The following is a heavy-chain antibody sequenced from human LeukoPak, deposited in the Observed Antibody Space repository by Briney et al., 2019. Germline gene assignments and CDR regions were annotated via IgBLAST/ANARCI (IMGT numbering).Heavy chain of an antibody. J-gene: IGHJ4*02. V-gene: IGHV1-2*02. CDR2: INPNSGGT. CDR1: GYTFTGYY. CDR3: ASFSRFLEWLTIDY. Sequence: GASVKVSCKASGYTFTGYYMHWVQQAPGQGLEWMGWINPNSGGTNYAQKFQGRVTMTRDTSISTAYMELSRLRSDDTAVYYCASFSRFLEWLTIDYWGQGTLVTVSS. D-gene: IGHD3-3*01.